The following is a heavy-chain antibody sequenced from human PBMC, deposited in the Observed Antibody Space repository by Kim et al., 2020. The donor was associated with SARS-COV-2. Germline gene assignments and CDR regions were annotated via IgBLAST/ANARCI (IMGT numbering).Heavy chain of an antibody. V-gene: IGHV6-1*01. Sequence: DYAVSVKSRMTINADTSKNQFSLQVNSLTPEDTAVYFCARDLPGSRAFDIWGQGTMVTVSS. D-gene: IGHD7-27*01. CDR3: ARDLPGSRAFDI. J-gene: IGHJ3*02.